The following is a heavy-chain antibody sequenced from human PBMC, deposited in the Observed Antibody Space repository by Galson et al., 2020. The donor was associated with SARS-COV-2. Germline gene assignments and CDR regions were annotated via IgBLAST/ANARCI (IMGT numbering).Heavy chain of an antibody. V-gene: IGHV4-39*01. CDR1: GGSISTTSYF. CDR3: ARRGGTVTTQHFEL. Sequence: SETLSLTCTVSGGSISTTSYFWGWIRQPPGKGLEWIGTIYSSGTTYYNPSLRSRVTISVDTSRNQFSLKLNSVTAADTAVYYCARRGGTVTTQHFELWGRGTLVTVSS. D-gene: IGHD4-17*01. CDR2: IYSSGTT. J-gene: IGHJ2*01.